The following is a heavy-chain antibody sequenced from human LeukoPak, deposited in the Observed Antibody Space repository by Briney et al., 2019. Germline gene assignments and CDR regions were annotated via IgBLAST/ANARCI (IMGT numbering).Heavy chain of an antibody. CDR2: IHYSGRT. J-gene: IGHJ6*03. V-gene: IGHV4-59*12. D-gene: IGHD7-27*01. CDR1: AGSISPDY. CDR3: AKLGGGPDYYYCYMDV. Sequence: SETLSLTCTVSAGSISPDYWSWIRRPPGKGLQWIGYIHYSGRTDYNPSLQSRVTMSVDTSKNQFSLNLFSVTAADTAVYYCAKLGGGPDYYYCYMDVWGKGTTVTVSS.